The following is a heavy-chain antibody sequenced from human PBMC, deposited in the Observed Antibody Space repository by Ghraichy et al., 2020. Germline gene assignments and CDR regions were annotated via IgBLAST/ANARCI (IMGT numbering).Heavy chain of an antibody. CDR3: AGGTAGTRYYYYYYMDV. CDR2: IKQDGSEK. CDR1: GFTFSSYW. J-gene: IGHJ6*03. Sequence: GGSLRLSCAASGFTFSSYWMSWVRQAPGKGLEWVANIKQDGSEKYYVDSVKGRFTISRDNAKNSLYLQMNSLRAEDTAVYYCAGGTAGTRYYYYYYMDVWGKGTTVTVSS. D-gene: IGHD6-13*01. V-gene: IGHV3-7*03.